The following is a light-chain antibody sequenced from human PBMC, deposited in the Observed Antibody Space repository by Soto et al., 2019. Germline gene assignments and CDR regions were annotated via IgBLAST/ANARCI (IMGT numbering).Light chain of an antibody. V-gene: IGLV2-14*03. CDR1: SSDVGGYNS. Sequence: QSVLTQPASVSGSPGQSIPISCTGTSSDVGGYNSVSWYQQHPGKAPKLMIYNVSNRPSGVSDRFSGSKSGNTASLTISGLQAEDEADYYCSSYTSSNTYVFGTGTKVTVL. CDR3: SSYTSSNTYV. J-gene: IGLJ1*01. CDR2: NVS.